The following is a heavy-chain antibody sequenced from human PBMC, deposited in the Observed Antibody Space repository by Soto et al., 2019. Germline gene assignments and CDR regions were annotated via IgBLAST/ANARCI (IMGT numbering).Heavy chain of an antibody. J-gene: IGHJ4*02. D-gene: IGHD3-16*01. V-gene: IGHV2-5*01. Sequence: QITLKESGPTLVKPTETLTLTCTVSGFPLSARGVGVGWIRQPPGKALEWLAIIYWNDDKRYSPSLKSRLTIPKDTSKSQVVLSMTNTDPVDTAKYYCAHSPWGAAPDYWGQGTLVTVSS. CDR3: AHSPWGAAPDY. CDR2: IYWNDDK. CDR1: GFPLSARGVG.